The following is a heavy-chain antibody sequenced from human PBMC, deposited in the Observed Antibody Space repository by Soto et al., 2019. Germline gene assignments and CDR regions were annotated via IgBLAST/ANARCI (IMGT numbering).Heavy chain of an antibody. CDR2: ISGSGVST. D-gene: IGHD6-6*01. Sequence: GGSLRLSCAASGFTFSSYAMSWVRQAPGKGLEWVSAISGSGVSTYYADSVKGRFTISRDNSKNTLYLQMNSLRAEDTAVYYCAKRGIGPSIAARLSGMDVWGQGTPVTV. CDR3: AKRGIGPSIAARLSGMDV. CDR1: GFTFSSYA. J-gene: IGHJ6*02. V-gene: IGHV3-23*01.